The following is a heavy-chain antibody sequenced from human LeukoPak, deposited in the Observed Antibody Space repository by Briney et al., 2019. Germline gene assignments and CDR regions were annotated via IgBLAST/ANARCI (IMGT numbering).Heavy chain of an antibody. CDR2: IIPILGIA. CDR1: GGTFSSYT. J-gene: IGHJ6*03. CDR3: ARDGVTTRGGTYYYMDV. Sequence: SVKVSCKASGGTFSSYTISWVRQAPGQGLEWMGRIIPILGIANYAQKFQGRVTITADKSTSTAYMELSSLRSEDTAVYYCARDGVTTRGGTYYYMDVWGKGTTVTVSS. V-gene: IGHV1-69*02. D-gene: IGHD1-14*01.